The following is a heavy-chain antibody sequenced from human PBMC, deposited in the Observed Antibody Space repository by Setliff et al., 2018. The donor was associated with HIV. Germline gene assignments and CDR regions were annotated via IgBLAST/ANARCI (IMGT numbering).Heavy chain of an antibody. CDR1: GGSISSYY. V-gene: IGHV4-4*07. CDR3: ARDEGRATGSWWDQSASWYLDY. J-gene: IGHJ4*01. CDR2: ISAAGTI. Sequence: PSETLSLTCTVSGGSISSYYWSWIRQPAGKRLEFIGHISAAGTINYNPSLRSRVTLSVDTSENQFSLTVNSVTAADTAMYFCARDEGRATGSWWDQSASWYLDYWGHGILVTVSS. D-gene: IGHD6-13*01.